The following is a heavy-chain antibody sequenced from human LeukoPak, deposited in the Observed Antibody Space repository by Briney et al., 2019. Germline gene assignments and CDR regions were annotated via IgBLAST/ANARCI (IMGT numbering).Heavy chain of an antibody. D-gene: IGHD3-10*01. J-gene: IGHJ4*02. V-gene: IGHV4-59*01. CDR3: ARGPAGMVPFDF. CDR1: GGSISTYY. CDR2: IYNIGST. Sequence: SETLSLTCTVSGGSISTYYWSWIRQPPGKGLEWIGYIYNIGSTNYNPSLRGRVTISVDTSKNQFSLKLSSVTAADTAVYYCARGPAGMVPFDFWGQGTLVTVSS.